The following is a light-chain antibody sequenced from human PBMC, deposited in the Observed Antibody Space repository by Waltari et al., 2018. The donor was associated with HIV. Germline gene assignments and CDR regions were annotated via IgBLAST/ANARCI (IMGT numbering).Light chain of an antibody. V-gene: IGLV2-11*01. CDR2: EVS. Sequence: SALTQPRSVSGSPGQSVTLSCTATSSDVGGFHSVSWYQQHPGKAPKLLIYEVSKWPSGVPDRFSGSKSGNTASLTISGLRADDEADYYCCSYGGTYNVFGTGTKVTIL. CDR3: CSYGGTYNV. J-gene: IGLJ1*01. CDR1: SSDVGGFHS.